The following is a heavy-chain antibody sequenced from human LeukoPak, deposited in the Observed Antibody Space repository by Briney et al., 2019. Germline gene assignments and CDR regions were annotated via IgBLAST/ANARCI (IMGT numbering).Heavy chain of an antibody. CDR3: ARDRTFCGVACFSRGMDV. D-gene: IGHD2-21*02. Sequence: GGSLRLSCAASGFPVSSNYMSWVRRAPGKGPEWISLIHSDGRTYYTDSVEGRFTISRDISKNTVYLQMSGLRAKDTAVYYCARDRTFCGVACFSRGMDVWGQGTTVTVSS. CDR1: GFPVSSNY. CDR2: IHSDGRT. V-gene: IGHV3-66*01. J-gene: IGHJ6*02.